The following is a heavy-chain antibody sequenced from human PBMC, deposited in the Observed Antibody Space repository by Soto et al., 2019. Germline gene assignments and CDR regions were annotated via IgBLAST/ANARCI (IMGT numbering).Heavy chain of an antibody. J-gene: IGHJ6*02. Sequence: ASVKVSCKASGYTFTSYAIVWVRQATGKGLEWMGKMNPTIGTANYAQRFQDRVTITGDKSASTAYMELSSLRSEDTAVYYCARVTEISWLSGNYYYYGMDVWGQGTTVTVSS. CDR1: GYTFTSYA. CDR3: ARVTEISWLSGNYYYYGMDV. CDR2: MNPTIGTA. D-gene: IGHD5-12*01. V-gene: IGHV1-69*04.